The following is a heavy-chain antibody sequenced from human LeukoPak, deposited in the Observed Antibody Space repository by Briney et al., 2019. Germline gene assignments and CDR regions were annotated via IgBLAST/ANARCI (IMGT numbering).Heavy chain of an antibody. J-gene: IGHJ3*02. D-gene: IGHD6-19*01. Sequence: ASVKVSCKASGYTFTGYYMHWVRQAPGQGLEWMGWISAYNGNTNYAQKLQGRVTMTTDTSTSTAYMELRSLRSDDTAVYYCARDHSSGWYEGDAFDIWGQGTMVTVSS. V-gene: IGHV1-18*04. CDR2: ISAYNGNT. CDR1: GYTFTGYY. CDR3: ARDHSSGWYEGDAFDI.